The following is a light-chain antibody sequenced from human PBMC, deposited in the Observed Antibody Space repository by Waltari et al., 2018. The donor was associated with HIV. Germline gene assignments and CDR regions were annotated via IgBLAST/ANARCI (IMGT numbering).Light chain of an antibody. CDR2: EVR. V-gene: IGLV2-8*01. CDR3: GSYSANNNFDV. J-gene: IGLJ1*01. Sequence: QSALTQPPSASGSPGPSFTIPCPVPRRAVVGYTYVSWYKQHPGKAPNLIIYEVRKRPSGVPYRFSGSKSGNTASLNVSGLQAEDEADYYCGSYSANNNFDVFGKGTKVTVL. CDR1: RRAVVGYTY.